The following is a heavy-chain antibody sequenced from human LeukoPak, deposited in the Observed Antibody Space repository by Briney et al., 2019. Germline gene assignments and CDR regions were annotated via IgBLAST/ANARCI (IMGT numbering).Heavy chain of an antibody. CDR3: AKRRDAFDV. CDR1: GFSVSNGYY. J-gene: IGHJ3*01. Sequence: SETLSLTCAVSGFSVSNGYYWGWIRQSPGKGLEWIGSIYHSGTTLYNPSLKSRLTISLDTSKNQFSLKLTSVTAADTSIYYCAKRRDAFDVWGQGTMVTVSS. V-gene: IGHV4-38-2*01. CDR2: IYHSGTT.